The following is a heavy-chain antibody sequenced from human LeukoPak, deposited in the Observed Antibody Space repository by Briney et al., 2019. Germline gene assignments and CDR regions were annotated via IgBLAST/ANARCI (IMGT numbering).Heavy chain of an antibody. D-gene: IGHD6-25*01. CDR1: GFTFSSYG. Sequence: GGSLRLSCAASGFTFSSYGMHWVRQAPGKGLEWMAFIRYDGSNKYYADSVKGRFTISRDNSKNTLYLQMNSLRAGDTAVYYCAKDGTSSVSYLDYWGQGTLVTVSS. CDR2: IRYDGSNK. V-gene: IGHV3-30*02. CDR3: AKDGTSSVSYLDY. J-gene: IGHJ4*02.